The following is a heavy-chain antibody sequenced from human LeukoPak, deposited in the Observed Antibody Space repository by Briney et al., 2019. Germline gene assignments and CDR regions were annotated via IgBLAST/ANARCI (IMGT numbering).Heavy chain of an antibody. D-gene: IGHD6-19*01. CDR1: GYTFTSYD. Sequence: GASVKLSCKASGYTFTSYDINWVRQATGQGLEWMGWMNPNSGNTGYAQKFHGRGTMTRNTSISTAYMELSSLRPEDTAVYYSARLHSSGWYGGDDFDIWGQGKRVTVST. V-gene: IGHV1-8*01. CDR2: MNPNSGNT. CDR3: ARLHSSGWYGGDDFDI. J-gene: IGHJ3*02.